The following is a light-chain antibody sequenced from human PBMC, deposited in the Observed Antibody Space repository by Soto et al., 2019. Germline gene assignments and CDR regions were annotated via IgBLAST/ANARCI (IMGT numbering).Light chain of an antibody. CDR1: SSNIGNNY. CDR3: GTWDSSLSAEV. CDR2: DND. J-gene: IGLJ2*01. Sequence: QSVLTQPPSVSAAPGQKVTISCSGSSSNIGNNYVSWYQQLPGTAPKLLIYDNDERPSGIPDRFSGSKSGTSATLGITGLQTGDEADYYCGTWDSSLSAEVFGGGTKVTVL. V-gene: IGLV1-51*01.